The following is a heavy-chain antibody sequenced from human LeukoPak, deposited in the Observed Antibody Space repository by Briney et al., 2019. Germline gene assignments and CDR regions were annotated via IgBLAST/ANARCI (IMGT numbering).Heavy chain of an antibody. Sequence: GRSLRLSCAASGFTFSTNAMHWVRQAPGKGLEWVAVTSYDEGHKYYADSVKGRFTISRDTANNTLYLQMNSLRAEDTAVYYCARDNVYGSGTEYWGQGTLVTVSS. CDR1: GFTFSTNA. J-gene: IGHJ4*02. CDR2: TSYDEGHK. CDR3: ARDNVYGSGTEY. D-gene: IGHD3-10*01. V-gene: IGHV3-30-3*01.